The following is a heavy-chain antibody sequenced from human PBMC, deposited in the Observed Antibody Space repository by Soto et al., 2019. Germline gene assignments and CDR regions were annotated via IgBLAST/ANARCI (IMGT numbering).Heavy chain of an antibody. Sequence: QVQLVESGGGLVKPGGSLRLSCAASGFIFSDKYMSWIRQAPGKGLEWVSYISSSSSYTDYADSVKGRFTISRDNAKKALYLDMSSLRAEDMAVYYCARYLAFCGGDCYPRSFDYWDQGILVTVSS. D-gene: IGHD2-21*02. V-gene: IGHV3-11*06. CDR2: ISSSSSYT. J-gene: IGHJ4*02. CDR1: GFIFSDKY. CDR3: ARYLAFCGGDCYPRSFDY.